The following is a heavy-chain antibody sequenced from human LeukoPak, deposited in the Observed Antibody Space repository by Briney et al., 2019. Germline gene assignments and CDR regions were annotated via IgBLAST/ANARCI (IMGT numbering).Heavy chain of an antibody. CDR2: IHYSGDT. CDR3: ARLYDSSGYYYPFDY. J-gene: IGHJ4*02. CDR1: GGSISSSSYY. D-gene: IGHD3-22*01. Sequence: SETLSLTCTVSGGSISSSSYYWGWIRQPPGKGLEWIGSIHYSGDTYYRSSLKSRVTISVDTSKNHFSLKLSSVTAADTAVYYCARLYDSSGYYYPFDYWGQGTLVTVSS. V-gene: IGHV4-39*07.